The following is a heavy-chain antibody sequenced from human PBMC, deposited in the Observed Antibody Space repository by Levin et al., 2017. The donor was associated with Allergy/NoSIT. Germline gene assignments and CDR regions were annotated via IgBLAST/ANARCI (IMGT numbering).Heavy chain of an antibody. Sequence: LSLTCAASGFIVSDSYMSWIRQAPGKGLEWVSYISRGNSYTNYLDSVKGRFTISRDNATNSLYLQMNSLRAEDTAIYYCARGRVPNDYWGQGTLVTVSS. V-gene: IGHV3-11*05. D-gene: IGHD3-10*01. CDR2: ISRGNSYT. CDR1: GFIVSDSY. J-gene: IGHJ4*02. CDR3: ARGRVPNDY.